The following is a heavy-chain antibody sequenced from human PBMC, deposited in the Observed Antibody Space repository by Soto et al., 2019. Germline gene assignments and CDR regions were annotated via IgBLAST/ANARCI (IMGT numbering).Heavy chain of an antibody. J-gene: IGHJ6*02. Sequence: QVQLVESGGGVVQPGRSLRLSCAASGFTFSSYGMHWVRQAPGKGLEGVAVIWYDGSNKYYEDSVKGRFIISRDKSKNTLYLQMNSLRAEDTAVYYCARTENTVYGMDVWGQGTTVTVSS. V-gene: IGHV3-33*01. CDR3: ARTENTVYGMDV. D-gene: IGHD4-17*01. CDR2: IWYDGSNK. CDR1: GFTFSSYG.